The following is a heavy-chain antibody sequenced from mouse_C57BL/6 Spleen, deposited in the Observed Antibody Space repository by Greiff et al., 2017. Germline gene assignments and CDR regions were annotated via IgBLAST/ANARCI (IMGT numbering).Heavy chain of an antibody. V-gene: IGHV1-43*01. J-gene: IGHJ2*01. CDR2: INPGTGGT. CDR3: ARGGNYNMDY. CDR1: GYSFTGYC. D-gene: IGHD2-1*01. Sequence: EVQLQQSGPELVKPGASVKISCKASGYSFTGYCMHWVKQSSGKGLEWIGEINPGTGGTSYNQKFKGKATLTVDKSSSTAYMQLKSLTSEDAAVYYCARGGNYNMDYWGQGTTLTVSS.